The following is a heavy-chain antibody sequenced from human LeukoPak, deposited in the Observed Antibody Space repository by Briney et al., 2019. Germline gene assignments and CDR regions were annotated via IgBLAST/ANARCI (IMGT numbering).Heavy chain of an antibody. CDR2: ISSSGSTI. CDR1: GFTFSDYY. V-gene: IGHV3-11*04. J-gene: IGHJ4*02. D-gene: IGHD2-2*01. Sequence: PGGSLRLSCAASGFTFSDYYMSWIRQAPGKGLEWVSYISSSGSTIYYADSVKGRFTISRDNAKNSLYLQMNSLRAEDTAVYYCARVGGSTSSLLPEYYFDYWGQGTLVTVSS. CDR3: ARVGGSTSSLLPEYYFDY.